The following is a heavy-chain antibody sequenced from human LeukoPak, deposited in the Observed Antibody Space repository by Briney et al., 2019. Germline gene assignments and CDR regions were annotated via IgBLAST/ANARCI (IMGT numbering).Heavy chain of an antibody. J-gene: IGHJ3*02. D-gene: IGHD1-26*01. CDR3: AKDGADDAFDI. V-gene: IGHV3-48*03. CDR2: ISSSGSTI. Sequence: GGSLRLSCAASGFTFSSYEMNWVRQAPGKGLEWVSYISSSGSTIYYADSVKGRFTISRDNAKNSLYLQMNSLRAEDTAVYYCAKDGADDAFDIWGQGTMVTVSS. CDR1: GFTFSSYE.